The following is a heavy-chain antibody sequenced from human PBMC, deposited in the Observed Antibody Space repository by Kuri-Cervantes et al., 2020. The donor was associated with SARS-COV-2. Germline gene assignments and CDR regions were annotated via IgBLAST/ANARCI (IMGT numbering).Heavy chain of an antibody. V-gene: IGHV1-2*02. CDR2: INPNSGGT. CDR3: ARVYKGMDRPWVVIAARPYYYYYMDV. Sequence: ASVKVSCKASGYTFTGYYMHWVRQAPGQGLEWMGWINPNSGGTNYAQKFQGRVTMTRDTSISTAYMELIRLRSDDTAVYYCARVYKGMDRPWVVIAARPYYYYYMDVWGKGTTVTVSS. J-gene: IGHJ6*03. D-gene: IGHD6-6*01. CDR1: GYTFTGYY.